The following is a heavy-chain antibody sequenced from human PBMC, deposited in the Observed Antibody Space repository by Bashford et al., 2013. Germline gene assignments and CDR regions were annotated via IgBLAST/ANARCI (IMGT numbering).Heavy chain of an antibody. Sequence: VRQAPGKGLEWVSSIDAYQDTTHYADSVRGRFTISRDKSKNTLYLQMNNLSADDTAVYYCAKQFVRPWGPGTLVTVSS. V-gene: IGHV3-23*01. CDR2: IDAYQDTT. D-gene: IGHD6-6*01. CDR3: AKQFVRP. J-gene: IGHJ4*02.